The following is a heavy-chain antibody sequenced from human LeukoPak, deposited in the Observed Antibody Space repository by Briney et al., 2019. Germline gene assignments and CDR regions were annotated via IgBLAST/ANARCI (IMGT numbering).Heavy chain of an antibody. V-gene: IGHV1-2*02. CDR3: ARGPGIAVAGTLVSAYNWFAP. Sequence: ASVKVSCKASGYTFTGYYMHWVRQAPGQGLEGMGWINPNSGGTNYAQKFQGRVTMTRDTSISTAYMELSRLRADDTAVYYCARGPGIAVAGTLVSAYNWFAPWGQGTLVTVSS. CDR1: GYTFTGYY. D-gene: IGHD6-19*01. CDR2: INPNSGGT. J-gene: IGHJ5*02.